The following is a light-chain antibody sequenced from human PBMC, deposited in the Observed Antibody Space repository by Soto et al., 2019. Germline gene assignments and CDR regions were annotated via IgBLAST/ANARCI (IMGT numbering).Light chain of an antibody. V-gene: IGLV2-14*01. CDR2: DVS. CDR1: SSDVGGYNY. Sequence: QSPLTQPASLSRSPVQSITISSTGTSSDVGGYNYVSWYQQHPGKAPKLMLYDVSNRPSGVSNRFSGSKSGNTASLTISGLQAEDEADYYCSSYTSSSTLYVFGTGTKVTVL. CDR3: SSYTSSSTLYV. J-gene: IGLJ1*01.